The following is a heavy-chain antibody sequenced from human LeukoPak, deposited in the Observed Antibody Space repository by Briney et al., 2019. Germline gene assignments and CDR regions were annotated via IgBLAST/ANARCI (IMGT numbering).Heavy chain of an antibody. CDR3: ARDMVRGSPDV. J-gene: IGHJ6*02. V-gene: IGHV1-69*04. CDR1: GGTFSSYA. CDR2: IIPILGIA. D-gene: IGHD3-10*01. Sequence: ASVKVSCKASGGTFSSYAISWVRQAPGQGLEWMGRIIPILGIANYAQKFQGRVTITADKSTSTAYMELSSLRSEDTAVYYCARDMVRGSPDVWGQGTTVTVSS.